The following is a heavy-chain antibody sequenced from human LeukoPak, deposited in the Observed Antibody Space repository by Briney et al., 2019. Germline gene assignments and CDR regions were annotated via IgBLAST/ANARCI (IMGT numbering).Heavy chain of an antibody. D-gene: IGHD3-22*01. CDR1: GGSFSDYY. CDR3: AGSSYIGLDF. V-gene: IGHV4-34*01. CDR2: INHRGNT. Sequence: SETLFLTCAVYGGSFSDYYWSWIRQPPGKGLEWIGEINHRGNTNLNPSLKSRVTISVDTSKNQFSLRLMSVTAADTAVYYCAGSSYIGLDFWGQGILVTVSS. J-gene: IGHJ4*02.